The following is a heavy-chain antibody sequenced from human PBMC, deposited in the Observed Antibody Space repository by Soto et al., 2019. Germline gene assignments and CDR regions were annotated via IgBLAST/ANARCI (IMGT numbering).Heavy chain of an antibody. Sequence: SETLSLTCAVSGASVISTKWWSWVRQSPGKGLEWIGEIHHSETTNYNPSLESRVTISVDTSKNQFSLKLSSVTAADTAVYYCARVVESFSGLEAPRSPPSIWGQGTLVTVSS. D-gene: IGHD6-6*01. V-gene: IGHV4-4*02. CDR2: IHHSETT. J-gene: IGHJ4*02. CDR3: ARVVESFSGLEAPRSPPSI. CDR1: GASVISTKW.